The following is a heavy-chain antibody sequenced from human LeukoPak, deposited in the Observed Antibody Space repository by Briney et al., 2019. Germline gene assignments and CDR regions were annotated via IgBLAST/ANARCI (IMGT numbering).Heavy chain of an antibody. J-gene: IGHJ4*02. Sequence: GGSLRLSCAASGFTFSSYDMSWVRQAPGKGLEWASAISGSGGSTYYADSVKGRFTISRDNSKNTLYLQMNSLRAEDTAVYYCAKEGHTATGYAASYWGQGTLVTVSS. V-gene: IGHV3-23*01. CDR2: ISGSGGST. D-gene: IGHD5-18*01. CDR1: GFTFSSYD. CDR3: AKEGHTATGYAASY.